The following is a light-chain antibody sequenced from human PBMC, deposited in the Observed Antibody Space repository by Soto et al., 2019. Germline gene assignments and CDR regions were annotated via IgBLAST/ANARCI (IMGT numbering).Light chain of an antibody. Sequence: QSVLTQPPSASGSPGQSVTISCTGTSSDIGAYNYVSWYQQHPGKAPRLMIYDVSKRPPGVPDRFSGSKSGYTASLTVSGLQPEDEADYYCTSFAGSNDLGVFGGGTKPTVL. V-gene: IGLV2-8*01. CDR2: DVS. CDR3: TSFAGSNDLGV. J-gene: IGLJ2*01. CDR1: SSDIGAYNY.